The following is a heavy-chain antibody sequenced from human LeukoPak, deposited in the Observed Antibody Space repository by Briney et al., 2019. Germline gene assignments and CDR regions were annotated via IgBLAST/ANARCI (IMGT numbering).Heavy chain of an antibody. CDR1: GGTFSSYA. J-gene: IGHJ4*02. V-gene: IGHV1-69*05. CDR3: ARSWGRGYSYGYRSFDY. D-gene: IGHD5-18*01. CDR2: IIPIFGTA. Sequence: GASVKVSCKASGGTFSSYAISWVRQAPGQGLEWMGGIIPIFGTANYAQKFQGRVTITTDESTSTAYMELSSLRSEDTAVYYCARSWGRGYSYGYRSFDYWGQETLVTVSS.